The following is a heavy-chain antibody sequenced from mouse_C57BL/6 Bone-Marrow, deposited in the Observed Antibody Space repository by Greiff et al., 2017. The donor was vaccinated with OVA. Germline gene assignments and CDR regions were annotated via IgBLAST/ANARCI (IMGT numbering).Heavy chain of an antibody. Sequence: DVKLVESGGGLVKPGGSLKLSCAASGFTFSDYGMHWVRQAPEKGLEWVAYISSGSSTIYYADTVKGRFTISRDNAKNTLFLQMTSLRSEDTAMYYCARGRLRQFAYWGQGTLVTVSA. CDR3: ARGRLRQFAY. CDR2: ISSGSSTI. D-gene: IGHD2-4*01. J-gene: IGHJ3*01. V-gene: IGHV5-17*01. CDR1: GFTFSDYG.